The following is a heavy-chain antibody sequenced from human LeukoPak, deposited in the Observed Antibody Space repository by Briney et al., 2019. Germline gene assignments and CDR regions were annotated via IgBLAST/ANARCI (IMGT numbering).Heavy chain of an antibody. D-gene: IGHD5-24*01. CDR2: INHSGST. Sequence: SETLSLTGAVYGGSFSGYYWSGIRRPPGKGLEWTVEINHSGSTNYNPSLKSRVTISVDTSKNQFTLKLSSVTAADTAVYYCASSANYLDYWGQGTLVTVSS. J-gene: IGHJ4*02. V-gene: IGHV4-34*01. CDR1: GGSFSGYY. CDR3: ASSANYLDY.